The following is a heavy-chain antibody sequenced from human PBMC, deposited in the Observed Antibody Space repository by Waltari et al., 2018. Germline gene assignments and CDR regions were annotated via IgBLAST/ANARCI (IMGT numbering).Heavy chain of an antibody. CDR2: IIPFLQTS. Sequence: QVQLVQSGAEVKKPGSSVKVSCKASGGTFNNYAISWLRQAPGQGLEWMGGIIPFLQTSNYEQKFQGRFTITADGSTSTAYMELSGLRSEDTAVYFCARVGGSYLGVDYFYYNMDVWGQGTSVTVSS. D-gene: IGHD1-26*01. CDR1: GGTFNNYA. V-gene: IGHV1-69*01. J-gene: IGHJ6*02. CDR3: ARVGGSYLGVDYFYYNMDV.